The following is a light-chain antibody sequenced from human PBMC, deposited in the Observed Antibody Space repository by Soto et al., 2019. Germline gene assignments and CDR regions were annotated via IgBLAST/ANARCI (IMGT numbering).Light chain of an antibody. V-gene: IGKV3-20*01. J-gene: IGKJ4*01. CDR2: GAS. CDR1: QSVGSNY. CDR3: QQYGSAPST. Sequence: EIVLTQSPGTLSLSPGDRATLSCRASQSVGSNYLAWYQQKPGQAPRLLIYGASNRATGIPDTFSVSGSGTDFTLTISRLEPEDFAVYYCQQYGSAPSTFGGGTKVEIK.